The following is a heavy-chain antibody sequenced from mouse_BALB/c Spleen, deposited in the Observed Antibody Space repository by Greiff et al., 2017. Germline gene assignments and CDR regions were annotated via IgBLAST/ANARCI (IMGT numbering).Heavy chain of an antibody. Sequence: VQLQQPGAELVKPGASVKLSCKASGYTFTSYWMHWVKQRPGQGLEWIGEIDPSDSYTNYNQKFKGKATLTVDKSSSTAYMQLSSLTSEDSAVYYCARRPREKAMDYWGQGTSVTVSS. CDR3: ARRPREKAMDY. CDR2: IDPSDSYT. J-gene: IGHJ4*01. V-gene: IGHV1-69*02. CDR1: GYTFTSYW.